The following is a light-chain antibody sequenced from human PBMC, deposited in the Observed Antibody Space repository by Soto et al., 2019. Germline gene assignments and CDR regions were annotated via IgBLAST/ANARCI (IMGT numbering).Light chain of an antibody. CDR3: LQHNSFWT. Sequence: DIQMTQSPSAMSASVGDRVTITCRASQGISNYLAWFQQKPGKAPKRLIYAASSLQSGVPSRFSGSGSGTEFTLTISSLQPEDFATYYCLQHNSFWTFGQGTKVEIK. CDR1: QGISNY. CDR2: AAS. V-gene: IGKV1-17*03. J-gene: IGKJ1*01.